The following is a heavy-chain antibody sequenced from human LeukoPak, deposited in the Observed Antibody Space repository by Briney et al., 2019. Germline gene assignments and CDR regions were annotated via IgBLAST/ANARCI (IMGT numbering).Heavy chain of an antibody. CDR3: VRASTGGWFDP. V-gene: IGHV5-51*01. Sequence: GESLKISCKGSGYRFTSYWIGWVRQMPGKGLEWMGIIYPGDSDTKYSPSFQGQVTISVDKSIITAYLHWSSLKASDTAMYFCVRASTGGWFDPWGQGTLVTVSS. D-gene: IGHD4-17*01. J-gene: IGHJ5*02. CDR1: GYRFTSYW. CDR2: IYPGDSDT.